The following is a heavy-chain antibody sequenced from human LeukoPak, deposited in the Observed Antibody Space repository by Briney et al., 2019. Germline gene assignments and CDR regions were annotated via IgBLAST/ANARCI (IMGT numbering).Heavy chain of an antibody. D-gene: IGHD3-10*01. CDR3: ARDPKNRGRGAFYFDY. CDR1: GGSFSGYY. V-gene: IGHV4-34*01. CDR2: INHSGST. J-gene: IGHJ4*02. Sequence: SETLSLTCAVYGGSFSGYYWSWIRQPPGKGLEWIGEINHSGSTNYNPSLKSRVTISVDTSKNQFSLKLSSVTAADTAVYYCARDPKNRGRGAFYFDYWGQGTLVIVSS.